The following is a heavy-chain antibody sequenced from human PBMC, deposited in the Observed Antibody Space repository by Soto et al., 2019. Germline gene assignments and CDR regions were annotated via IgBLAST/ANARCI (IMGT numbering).Heavy chain of an antibody. J-gene: IGHJ6*02. CDR2: ISTYTGNT. Sequence: QVHLVQSGAEVKKPGASVKVSCKASGYTFTNYDINWVRQAPGQGLEWMGWISTYTGNTNYAQKLQGRVTMTTDTSTSTAYMELRRLRSDDTAVYYCARGYYYGSGRPPPGGMDVWGQGTTVTVSS. D-gene: IGHD3-10*01. CDR1: GYTFTNYD. V-gene: IGHV1-18*01. CDR3: ARGYYYGSGRPPPGGMDV.